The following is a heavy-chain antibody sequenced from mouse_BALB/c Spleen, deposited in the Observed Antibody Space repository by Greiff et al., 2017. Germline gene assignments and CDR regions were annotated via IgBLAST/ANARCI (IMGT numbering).Heavy chain of an antibody. J-gene: IGHJ1*01. CDR3: ARVTDRYDGYLDV. V-gene: IGHV5-4*02. D-gene: IGHD2-14*01. Sequence: EVKLVESGGGLVKPGGSLKLSCAASGFTFSDYYMYWVRQTPGKRLEWVATISDGGSYNYYPASVTGRFTISRDNAKNHLYLQLSSQKAEETAMYYCARVTDRYDGYLDVWGEGTPVTVS. CDR2: ISDGGSYN. CDR1: GFTFSDYY.